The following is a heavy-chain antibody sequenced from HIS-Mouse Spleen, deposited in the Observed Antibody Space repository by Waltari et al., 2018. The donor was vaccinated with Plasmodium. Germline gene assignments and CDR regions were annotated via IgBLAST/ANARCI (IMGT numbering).Heavy chain of an antibody. D-gene: IGHD6-6*01. Sequence: QVTLRESGPALVKPTQPLTLTCTFSGFSLSTRGMCVCWIRQPPGKALAWLARIAWDDDKYYSTSLKTRLTISKDTSKNQVVLTMTNMDPVDTATYYCARHKKRGQLVRGYFDYWGQGTLVTVSS. CDR3: ARHKKRGQLVRGYFDY. CDR2: IAWDDDK. V-gene: IGHV2-70*15. CDR1: GFSLSTRGMC. J-gene: IGHJ4*02.